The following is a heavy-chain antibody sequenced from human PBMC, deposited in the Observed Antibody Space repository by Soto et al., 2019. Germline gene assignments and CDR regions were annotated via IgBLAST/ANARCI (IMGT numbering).Heavy chain of an antibody. J-gene: IGHJ4*02. CDR1: GYTFTDYG. V-gene: IGHV1-18*01. CDR3: AKDHTYYDTPGTTDY. D-gene: IGHD3-16*01. CDR2: ISAYNRNT. Sequence: QVQLVQSGSEVKKPGASVKVSCKTSGYTFTDYGISWVRQAPGQGLEWVGWISAYNRNTKYTQKLQGRVTMTTDTFTGTAYMELRSLGSEDTAVYYCAKDHTYYDTPGTTDYWGQGTLVIVSS.